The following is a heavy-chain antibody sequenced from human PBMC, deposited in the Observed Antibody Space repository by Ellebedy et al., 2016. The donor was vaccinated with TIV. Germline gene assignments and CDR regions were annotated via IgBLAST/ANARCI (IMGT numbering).Heavy chain of an antibody. D-gene: IGHD3-10*01. CDR2: ISYSGST. V-gene: IGHV4-39*01. Sequence: GSLRLXCTVSGGPISSSSYYWVWIRQPPGTGLEWIASISYSGSTYYNPSLKSRVTVSVDTSNNQFSLKLSSVTAADTAVYYCARQGDYGSGTNYVGEDYWGQGTLVTVSS. CDR1: GGPISSSSYY. CDR3: ARQGDYGSGTNYVGEDY. J-gene: IGHJ4*02.